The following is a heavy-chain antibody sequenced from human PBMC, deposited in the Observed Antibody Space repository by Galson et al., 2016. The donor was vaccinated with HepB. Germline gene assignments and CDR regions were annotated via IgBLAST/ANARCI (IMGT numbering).Heavy chain of an antibody. CDR3: ARAGATAVSHFDY. J-gene: IGHJ4*02. CDR2: ISSSSIYT. D-gene: IGHD4-23*01. CDR1: GFTFSDYF. Sequence: SLRLSCAASGFTFSDYFMSWVRQAPGKGLEWVSYISSSSIYTNYADSVKGRFPISRDNAKKSLYLQMNSLRAEDTAVYYCARAGATAVSHFDYWGQGTLVTFSS. V-gene: IGHV3-11*06.